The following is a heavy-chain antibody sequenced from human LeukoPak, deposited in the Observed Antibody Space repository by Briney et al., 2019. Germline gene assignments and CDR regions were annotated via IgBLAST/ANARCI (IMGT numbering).Heavy chain of an antibody. Sequence: GRSLRLSCAASGFTFSTYAIHWVRQAPGKGLEWVAVISFDGVNTFYADSVKGRFTISRDNSNNTVYLQMNNLRPEDTAVLYCARGQGYESYYYMDVWGKGTAVTVSS. J-gene: IGHJ6*03. D-gene: IGHD2-2*01. CDR2: ISFDGVNT. V-gene: IGHV3-30*04. CDR1: GFTFSTYA. CDR3: ARGQGYESYYYMDV.